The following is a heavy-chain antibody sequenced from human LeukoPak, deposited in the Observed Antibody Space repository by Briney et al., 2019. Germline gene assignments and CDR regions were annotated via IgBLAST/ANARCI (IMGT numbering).Heavy chain of an antibody. CDR2: IYTSGST. CDR3: ARAPMVRGVIPYFDY. D-gene: IGHD3-10*01. Sequence: SETLSLTCTVSGGSISSYYWSWIRPPAGKGLERIGRIYTSGSTNYNPSLKSRVTMSVDTSKNQFSLKLSSVTAADTAVYYCARAPMVRGVIPYFDYWGQGTLVTVSS. CDR1: GGSISSYY. V-gene: IGHV4-4*07. J-gene: IGHJ4*02.